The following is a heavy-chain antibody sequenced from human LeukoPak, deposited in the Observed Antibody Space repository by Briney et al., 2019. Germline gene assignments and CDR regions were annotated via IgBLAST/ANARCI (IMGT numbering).Heavy chain of an antibody. J-gene: IGHJ1*01. D-gene: IGHD3-22*01. CDR1: RFTFSSYW. V-gene: IGHV3-74*01. Sequence: PGRSLRLSCAASRFTFSSYWMHWVRHAPRKGLGWVLRIKSDGGTNYADSVKGRFTISRDNAKKTESLQMNSLTPEATGVYYCARAPSEIGGYYPEYFRHWGQGTLVTVSS. CDR3: ARAPSEIGGYYPEYFRH. CDR2: IKSDGGT.